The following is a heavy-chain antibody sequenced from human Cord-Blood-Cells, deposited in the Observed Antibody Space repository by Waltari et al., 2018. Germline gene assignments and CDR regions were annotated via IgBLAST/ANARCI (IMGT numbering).Heavy chain of an antibody. D-gene: IGHD4-17*01. CDR2: IYYSGST. J-gene: IGHJ4*02. V-gene: IGHV4-39*01. CDR3: AESATVVTPYYFDY. CDR1: XXXXSXXXXX. Sequence: QLQLQESGPGLVKPSETXXXXXXXXXXXXSXXXXXXXXIXXPPGKGLEWIGSIYYSGSTYYNPSLKSRVTISVDTSKNQFSLKLSSVTAADTAVYYCAESATVVTPYYFDYWGQGTLVTVSS.